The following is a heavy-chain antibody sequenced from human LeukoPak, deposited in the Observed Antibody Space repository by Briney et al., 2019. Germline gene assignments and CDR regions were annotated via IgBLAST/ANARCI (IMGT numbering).Heavy chain of an antibody. D-gene: IGHD3-10*01. V-gene: IGHV3-23*01. CDR1: GFTFSSYA. CDR3: TMVRGVILADST. CDR2: ISGSGGST. J-gene: IGHJ5*02. Sequence: GGSLRLSCAASGFTFSSYAMSWVRQAPGKGLEWVSAISGSGGSTYYADSVKGRFTISRDNSKNTLYLQMNSPRAEDTAVYYCTMVRGVILADSTWGQGTLVTVSS.